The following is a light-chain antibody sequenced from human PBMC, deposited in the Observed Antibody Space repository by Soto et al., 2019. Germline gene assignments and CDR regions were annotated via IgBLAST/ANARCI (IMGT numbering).Light chain of an antibody. Sequence: AIQMTQSPSSLSASVGDRVTISCRASQGVGDDLGWYQQRPGKAPKVLIYAASTLQHGVPSRFSDSGSGTYFTLTISSLQPDDSATYYCLQDHDYPHTFGQGTKVEV. J-gene: IGKJ1*01. V-gene: IGKV1-6*01. CDR2: AAS. CDR1: QGVGDD. CDR3: LQDHDYPHT.